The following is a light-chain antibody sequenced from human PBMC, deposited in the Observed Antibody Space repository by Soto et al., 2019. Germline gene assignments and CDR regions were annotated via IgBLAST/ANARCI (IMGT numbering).Light chain of an antibody. CDR3: ATWDDSLSGPSWV. V-gene: IGLV1-47*01. J-gene: IGLJ3*02. CDR2: RNN. CDR1: SSNIGRNY. Sequence: QSVLTQPPSASGTPGQRVTISCSGGSSNIGRNYVYWYQQIPGTAPKLLIYRNNQRPLGVPDRFSGSKSGTSASRAISGLRSEDEAEFYCATWDDSLSGPSWVFGGGTKLTVL.